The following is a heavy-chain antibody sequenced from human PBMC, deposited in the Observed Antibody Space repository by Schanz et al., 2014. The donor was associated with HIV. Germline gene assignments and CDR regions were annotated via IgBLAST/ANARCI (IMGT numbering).Heavy chain of an antibody. CDR1: GFTFSNYA. D-gene: IGHD2-15*01. CDR2: ISYDGSNK. CDR3: ARGGIWEWDQPDFDY. J-gene: IGHJ4*02. Sequence: QVQLVASGGGLVKPGRSLRLSCAVSGFTFSNYAMNWVRQAPGKGLEWVAVISYDGSNKYYADSVKGRFTISRDSSKNTLYLQMSSLRAEDTAMYYCARGGIWEWDQPDFDYWGQGTLVTVSS. V-gene: IGHV3-30-3*01.